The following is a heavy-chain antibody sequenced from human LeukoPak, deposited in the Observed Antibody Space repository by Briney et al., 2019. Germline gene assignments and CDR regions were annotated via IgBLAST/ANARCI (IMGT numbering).Heavy chain of an antibody. CDR2: IYPGDSDT. D-gene: IGHD5-12*01. CDR3: ARVDFHRPLDH. Sequence: GESLKISCKGSGYSFTSYWIGWVRQMPGKGLEWMGIIYPGDSDTSYSPSFQGQVTISADKSISTAYLQWSSLTAPDTAMYYCARVDFHRPLDHWGQGTLVTVSS. J-gene: IGHJ4*02. V-gene: IGHV5-51*01. CDR1: GYSFTSYW.